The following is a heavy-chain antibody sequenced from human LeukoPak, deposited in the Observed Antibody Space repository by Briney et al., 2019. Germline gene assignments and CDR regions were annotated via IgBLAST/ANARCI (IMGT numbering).Heavy chain of an antibody. J-gene: IGHJ4*02. V-gene: IGHV4-61*02. CDR2: IYTSGST. CDR3: ARGVLRFLEWPPTLDY. Sequence: SETLSLTCTVSGGSISSGSYYWSWIRQPAGKGLEWIGRIYTSGSTNYNPSLKSRVTISVDTSKNQFSLKLSSVTAADTAVYYCARGVLRFLEWPPTLDYWGQGTLVTVSS. D-gene: IGHD3-3*01. CDR1: GGSISSGSYY.